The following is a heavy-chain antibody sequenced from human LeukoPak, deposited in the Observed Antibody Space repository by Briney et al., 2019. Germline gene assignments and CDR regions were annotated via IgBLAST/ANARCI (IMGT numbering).Heavy chain of an antibody. CDR2: IYYSGST. Sequence: SETLSLICTVSGGSISSYHWTWIRQPPGKGLEWIGYIYYSGSTKYNPSLKSRVTMSVDTSKNRFSLKLSSVTAADTAVYYCARHRGYCSSTSCSYNWFDPWGQGILVTVSS. D-gene: IGHD2-2*03. V-gene: IGHV4-59*08. CDR1: GGSISSYH. J-gene: IGHJ5*02. CDR3: ARHRGYCSSTSCSYNWFDP.